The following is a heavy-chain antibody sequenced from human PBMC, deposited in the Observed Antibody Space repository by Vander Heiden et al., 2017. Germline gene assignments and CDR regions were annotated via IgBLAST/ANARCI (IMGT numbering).Heavy chain of an antibody. V-gene: IGHV4-39*01. CDR1: GAFSYSSTYN. D-gene: IGHD2-21*02. J-gene: IGHJ4*02. CDR2: VYYTGTT. CDR3: ARLTGGGNYYVSPGY. Sequence: QAQPQASAPGLVKPPENPSLLPPVSGAFSYSSTYNWGWIRQPPGKGLEWIGRVYYTGTTYYYPSLRHRVSISVDTSKDQFSLRLRSVTAADTAVYYCARLTGGGNYYVSPGYWGQGTLVDVSS.